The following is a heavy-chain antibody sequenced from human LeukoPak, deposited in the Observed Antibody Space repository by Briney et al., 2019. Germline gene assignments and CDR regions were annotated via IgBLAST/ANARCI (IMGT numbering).Heavy chain of an antibody. CDR3: ARVRSSGSPLDY. V-gene: IGHV3-11*05. CDR1: GFTFSDYY. Sequence: TSGGSLRLSCAASGFTFSDYYMSWIRQAPGKGLEWVSYISKCSSSTNYADSVKGRFSISRDNAKNSLYLQLNSLTVEDTAVYYCARVRSSGSPLDYWGQGTLVTVSS. J-gene: IGHJ4*02. CDR2: ISKCSSST. D-gene: IGHD3-10*01.